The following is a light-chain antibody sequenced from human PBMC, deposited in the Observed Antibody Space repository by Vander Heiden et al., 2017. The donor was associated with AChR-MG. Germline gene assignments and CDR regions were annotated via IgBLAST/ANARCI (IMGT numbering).Light chain of an antibody. CDR1: NNNIGKEG. CDR3: SAWDGSLGFWV. J-gene: IGLJ3*02. CDR2: RTN. V-gene: IGLV10-54*04. Sequence: QAGLTQPPSVSNALRKTGTLTCTGNNNNIGKEGAAWLQQHQGNPPKLLSFRTNNRPSGISERFSASRSGTTASMTITGLQPEDEADYYCSAWDGSLGFWVFGGGTKLTVL.